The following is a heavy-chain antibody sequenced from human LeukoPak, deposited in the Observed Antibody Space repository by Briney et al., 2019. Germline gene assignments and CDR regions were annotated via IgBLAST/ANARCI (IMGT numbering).Heavy chain of an antibody. Sequence: PGGSLRLSCAASGFTFSNDWMNWVRQAPGKGLEWVGRIKSKTDGGTTDYAAPVKGRFTISRDDSKNTLFLQMNSLKTEDTAVYYCTDYDTSGYYPDYWGQGTLVTVPS. CDR2: IKSKTDGGTT. CDR1: GFTFSNDW. D-gene: IGHD3-22*01. J-gene: IGHJ4*02. V-gene: IGHV3-15*01. CDR3: TDYDTSGYYPDY.